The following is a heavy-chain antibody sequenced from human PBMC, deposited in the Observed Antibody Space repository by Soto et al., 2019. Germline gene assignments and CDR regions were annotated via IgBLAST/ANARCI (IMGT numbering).Heavy chain of an antibody. CDR2: INPNSGDT. Sequence: ASVKVSCKASGYTFTGYYMHWVRQAPGQGLEWMGWINPNSGDTNYAQKFQGRVTMTRDTSISTAYMELSRLRSDDTAVYYCARDGWGTMVRGAPYGMDVWGQGTTVTVSS. CDR3: ARDGWGTMVRGAPYGMDV. D-gene: IGHD3-10*01. V-gene: IGHV1-2*02. CDR1: GYTFTGYY. J-gene: IGHJ6*02.